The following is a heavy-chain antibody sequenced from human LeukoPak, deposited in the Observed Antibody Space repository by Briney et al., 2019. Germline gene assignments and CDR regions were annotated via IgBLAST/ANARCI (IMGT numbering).Heavy chain of an antibody. V-gene: IGHV1-69*05. CDR1: GGTFSSYG. CDR2: IIPMFGTA. Sequence: SVKVSCKASGGTFSSYGISWVRQARGQGLEWMGGIIPMFGTANFAQKFQGRVTTTTDESTSTAYMELSSLRSEDTAVYYCARDRRDGYNYYFDYWGQGTLVTVSS. J-gene: IGHJ4*02. CDR3: ARDRRDGYNYYFDY. D-gene: IGHD5-24*01.